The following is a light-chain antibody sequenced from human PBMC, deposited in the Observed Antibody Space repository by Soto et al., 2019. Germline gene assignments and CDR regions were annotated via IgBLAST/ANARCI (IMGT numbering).Light chain of an antibody. CDR3: SSYTSSSTPRYV. J-gene: IGLJ1*01. CDR1: SSDVGGYNY. CDR2: DVS. V-gene: IGLV2-14*01. Sequence: QSALTQPASVSGSPGQSITISCTGTSSDVGGYNYVSWYQQHPGKAPKLMIYDVSNRPSGVSNRFSGSKSGNTASLTISGLQAEDEADYYCSSYTSSSTPRYVFGHGTNVTV.